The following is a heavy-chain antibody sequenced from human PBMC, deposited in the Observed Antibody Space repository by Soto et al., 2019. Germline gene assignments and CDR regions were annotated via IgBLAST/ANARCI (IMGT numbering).Heavy chain of an antibody. V-gene: IGHV4-31*03. CDR1: GGSISSGGYY. CDR2: IYYSGST. Sequence: SETLSLTCTVSGGSISSGGYYWSWIRQHPGKGLEWIGYIYYSGSTYYNPSLKSRVTISVDASKNQFSLKLSSVTAADTAVYYCARGYYYDSSGYYPFAKDWGQGTLVTVSS. J-gene: IGHJ4*02. D-gene: IGHD3-22*01. CDR3: ARGYYYDSSGYYPFAKD.